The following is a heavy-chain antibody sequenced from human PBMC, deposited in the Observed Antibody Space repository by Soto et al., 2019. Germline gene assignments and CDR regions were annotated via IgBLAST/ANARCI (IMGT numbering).Heavy chain of an antibody. Sequence: SVKVSCKASGGTFSSYAISWVRQAPGQGLEWMGGIIPIFGTANYAQKFQGRVTITADESTSTAYMELSSLRSEDTAVYYCARDCSSTSCPFDYWGQGTLVTVSS. J-gene: IGHJ4*02. V-gene: IGHV1-69*13. D-gene: IGHD2-2*01. CDR2: IIPIFGTA. CDR1: GGTFSSYA. CDR3: ARDCSSTSCPFDY.